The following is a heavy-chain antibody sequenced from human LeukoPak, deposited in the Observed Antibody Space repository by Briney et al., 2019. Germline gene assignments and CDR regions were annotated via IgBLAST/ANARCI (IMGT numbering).Heavy chain of an antibody. CDR1: GGSISSYY. J-gene: IGHJ1*01. V-gene: IGHV4-59*01. CDR2: IYYSGST. D-gene: IGHD5-18*01. CDR3: ARGRGYSYGYQYFQH. Sequence: SETLSLTCTVSGGSISSYYWSWIRQPPGKGLEWIGYIYYSGSTNYNPSLKSRVTISVKTSKNQFSLKLSSVTAADTAVYYCARGRGYSYGYQYFQHWGQGTLVTVSS.